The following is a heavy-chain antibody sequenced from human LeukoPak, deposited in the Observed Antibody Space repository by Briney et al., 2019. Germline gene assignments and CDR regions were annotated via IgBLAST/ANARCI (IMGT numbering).Heavy chain of an antibody. CDR2: IKQDGSEK. D-gene: IGHD2-2*01. Sequence: GGSMRLSCVASGFTFSNYWMSWVRQAPGKGRDWVANIKQDGSEKYYVDSVKGRFTISRDNAKNSLYLQMNSLRAEDTAVYYCARALDSSSSRYQAFEYWGQGTLVTVSS. CDR3: ARALDSSSSRYQAFEY. J-gene: IGHJ4*02. V-gene: IGHV3-7*01. CDR1: GFTFSNYW.